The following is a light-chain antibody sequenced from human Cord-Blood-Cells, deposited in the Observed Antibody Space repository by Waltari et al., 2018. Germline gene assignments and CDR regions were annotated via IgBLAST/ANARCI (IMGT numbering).Light chain of an antibody. CDR1: QSVSSN. V-gene: IGKV3-15*01. CDR3: QQYNNWPRT. CDR2: GAS. Sequence: EIVMPQSPATLSVSPGERATLSCRASQSVSSNLAWYQQKPGQAPRLLIYGASTRATGNPARFSGSGSGTEFTLTISSLQSEDFAVYYCQQYNNWPRTFGQGTKVEIK. J-gene: IGKJ1*01.